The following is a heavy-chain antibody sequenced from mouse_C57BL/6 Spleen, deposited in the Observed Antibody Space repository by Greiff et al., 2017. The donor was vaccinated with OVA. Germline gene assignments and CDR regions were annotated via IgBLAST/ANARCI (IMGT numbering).Heavy chain of an antibody. Sequence: ELKLMESGGGLVKPGGSLKLSCAASGFTFSDYGMHWVRQAPEKGLEWVAYISSGSSTIYYADTVKGRFTISRDNAKNTLFLQMTSLRSEDTAMYYCARRDAMDYWGQGTSVTVSS. CDR3: ARRDAMDY. CDR2: ISSGSSTI. J-gene: IGHJ4*01. V-gene: IGHV5-17*01. CDR1: GFTFSDYG.